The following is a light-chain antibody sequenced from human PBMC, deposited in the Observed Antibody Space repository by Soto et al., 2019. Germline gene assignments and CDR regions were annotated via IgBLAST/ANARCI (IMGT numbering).Light chain of an antibody. CDR3: QVWDRSSDHRVV. Sequence: SYELTQPPSVSVAPGKTARISWERNNIGTKSVDWYQQKPGQAPVLVIYYDSSRPSGIPERFSGSNAGNTATLTISTVEAGDEADYYCQVWDRSSDHRVVFGGGTQLTVL. CDR1: NIGTKS. J-gene: IGLJ2*01. V-gene: IGLV3-21*04. CDR2: YDS.